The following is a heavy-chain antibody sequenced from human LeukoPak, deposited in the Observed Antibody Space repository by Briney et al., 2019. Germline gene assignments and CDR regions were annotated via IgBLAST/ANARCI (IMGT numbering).Heavy chain of an antibody. CDR1: GFTFSSYW. CDR3: AREDVLMVYAIHY. CDR2: IKQDGSEK. Sequence: GGSLRLSCAASGFTFSSYWMSWVRQAPGKGLEWVANIKQDGSEKYYVDPVKGRFTISRDNAKNSLYLQMNSLRAEDTAVYYCAREDVLMVYAIHYWGQGTLVTVSS. V-gene: IGHV3-7*01. J-gene: IGHJ4*02. D-gene: IGHD2-8*01.